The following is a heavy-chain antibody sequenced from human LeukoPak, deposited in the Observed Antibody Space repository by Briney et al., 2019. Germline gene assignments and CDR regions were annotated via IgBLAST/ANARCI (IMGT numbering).Heavy chain of an antibody. D-gene: IGHD3-10*01. CDR2: IKQAGSEN. J-gene: IGHJ4*02. CDR3: GRHAYGGSPPLS. CDR1: GFTFSSYW. Sequence: GGSLRLSCAASGFTFSSYWMTWVRQAPGKGLEWVANIKQAGSENSYVDSVKGRFTISRDNAKNTVYLQMNNLRAEDTALYYCGRHAYGGSPPLSWGQGALVTVSS. V-gene: IGHV3-7*03.